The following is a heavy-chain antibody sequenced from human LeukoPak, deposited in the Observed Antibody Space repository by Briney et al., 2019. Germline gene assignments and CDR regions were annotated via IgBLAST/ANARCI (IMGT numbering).Heavy chain of an antibody. CDR2: IKQDGSEK. Sequence: GGSLRLSCAASGFTVSSYWMNWVRQAPGKGLEWVANIKQDGSEKYYVDSVKGRFTISRDNAKNSLYLQMNTLRAEDTAVYYCARAMDVWGQGTTVTVSS. CDR3: ARAMDV. J-gene: IGHJ6*02. V-gene: IGHV3-7*04. CDR1: GFTVSSYW.